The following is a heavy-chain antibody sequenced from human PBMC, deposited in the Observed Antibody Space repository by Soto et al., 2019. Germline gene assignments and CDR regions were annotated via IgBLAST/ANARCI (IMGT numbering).Heavy chain of an antibody. CDR2: IYYSGST. V-gene: IGHV4-39*01. CDR1: GGSISSSSYY. D-gene: IGHD5-12*01. CDR3: ARLGGDEYSGYGSHFDY. J-gene: IGHJ4*02. Sequence: GNTSETLSLTCTVSGGSISSSSYYWGWIRQPPGKGLEWIGSIYYSGSTYYNPSLKSRVTISVDTSKNQFSLKLSSVTAADTAVYYCARLGGDEYSGYGSHFDYWGQGTLVTVSS.